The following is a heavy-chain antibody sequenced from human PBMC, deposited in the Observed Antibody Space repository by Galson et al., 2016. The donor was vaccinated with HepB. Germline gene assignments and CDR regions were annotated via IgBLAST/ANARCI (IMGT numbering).Heavy chain of an antibody. D-gene: IGHD2-2*01. CDR1: GGSISSGSHY. CDR2: IYYSGNT. Sequence: SETLSLTCTVSGGSISSGSHYWGWIRQPPGKGLEWIGSIYYSGNTHYNPSLKSRVTISVDTSKNQFSLKLNSVTAADTAVYYCSSGKGVEVESRTTVLGPIYWGQGSQVTVSS. CDR3: SSGKGVEVESRTTVLGPIY. V-gene: IGHV4-39*01. J-gene: IGHJ1*01.